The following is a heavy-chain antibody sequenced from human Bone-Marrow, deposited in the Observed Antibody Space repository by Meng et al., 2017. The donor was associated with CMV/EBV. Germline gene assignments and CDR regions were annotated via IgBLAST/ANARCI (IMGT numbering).Heavy chain of an antibody. J-gene: IGHJ5*02. V-gene: IGHV3-53*01. CDR2: IYSDGST. Sequence: SLRLSCAASGFTVSSNYMSWVRQAPGKGLEWVSVIYSDGSTYYADPVKGRFTISRDNSKNTLYLQMNSLRAEDTAVYYCARAPLVSPWGQGTLVTVSS. CDR3: ARAPLVSP. CDR1: GFTVSSNY.